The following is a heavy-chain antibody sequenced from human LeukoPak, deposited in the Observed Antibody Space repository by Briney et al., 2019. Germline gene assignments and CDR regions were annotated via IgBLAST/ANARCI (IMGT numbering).Heavy chain of an antibody. J-gene: IGHJ5*02. D-gene: IGHD3-22*01. Sequence: GSLRLSCAASGFTFSSYWMSWVRQAPGKGLEWVANIKQDGSEKYYVDSVKGRFTISRDNAKNSLYLQMNSLRAEDTAVYYCARRSYYYDSSGYFLDWFDPWGQGTLVTVSS. CDR2: IKQDGSEK. CDR1: GFTFSSYW. CDR3: ARRSYYYDSSGYFLDWFDP. V-gene: IGHV3-7*01.